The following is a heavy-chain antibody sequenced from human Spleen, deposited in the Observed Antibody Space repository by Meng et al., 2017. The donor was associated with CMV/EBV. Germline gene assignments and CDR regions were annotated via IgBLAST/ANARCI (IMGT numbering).Heavy chain of an antibody. CDR1: GFTFSSYA. J-gene: IGHJ6*02. D-gene: IGHD2-2*01. V-gene: IGHV3-23*01. CDR3: ASEGGGCSSTGCYHYYYYGMDV. Sequence: GESLKISCAASGFTFSSYAVNWVRQAPGKGLEWVSAISGIGTNTYYADAVQGRFTISRDNSKDTLYLQMNSLRAEDTAVYYCASEGGGCSSTGCYHYYYYGMDVWGQGTTVTVSS. CDR2: ISGIGTNT.